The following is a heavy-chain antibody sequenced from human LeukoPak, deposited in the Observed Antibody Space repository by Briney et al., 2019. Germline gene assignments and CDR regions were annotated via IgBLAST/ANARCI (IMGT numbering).Heavy chain of an antibody. D-gene: IGHD3-22*01. V-gene: IGHV3-7*01. Sequence: PGGSLRLSCAASGFTFSSYWMNWVRQAPGKGLEWVANIKQDGSEKYYVDSVKGRFTISRDNAKNSLYLQMNSLRAEDTAVYYCASISGSDAFDIWGKGAMVTVSS. CDR1: GFTFSSYW. J-gene: IGHJ3*02. CDR2: IKQDGSEK. CDR3: ASISGSDAFDI.